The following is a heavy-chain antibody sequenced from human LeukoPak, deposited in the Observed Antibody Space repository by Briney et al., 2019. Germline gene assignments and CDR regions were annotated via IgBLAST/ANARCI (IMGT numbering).Heavy chain of an antibody. D-gene: IGHD6-6*01. V-gene: IGHV4-39*01. Sequence: SETLSLTCTVSGGSISSSSYYWGWIRQPPGKGLEWIGSIYYSGSTYYNPSLKSRVTISVDTSKNQFSLKLSSVTAADTAVYYCASLGVDGSSSVYYYGMDVWGQGTTVTVSS. CDR3: ASLGVDGSSSVYYYGMDV. CDR2: IYYSGST. J-gene: IGHJ6*02. CDR1: GGSISSSSYY.